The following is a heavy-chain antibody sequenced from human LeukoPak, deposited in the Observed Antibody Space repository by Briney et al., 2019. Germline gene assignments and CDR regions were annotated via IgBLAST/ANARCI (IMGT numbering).Heavy chain of an antibody. V-gene: IGHV4-34*01. D-gene: IGHD6-13*01. CDR1: GGSFSDYY. CDR3: ARGIAAAGNPKYYYYGMDV. Sequence: SSETLSLTCAGYGGSFSDYYWSWIRQPPGKGLEWIGEINHSGNTIYNPSLKSRVTISVDTSKNQFSLKLSSVTAADTAVYYCARGIAAAGNPKYYYYGMDVWGQGTPVTVSS. CDR2: INHSGNT. J-gene: IGHJ6*02.